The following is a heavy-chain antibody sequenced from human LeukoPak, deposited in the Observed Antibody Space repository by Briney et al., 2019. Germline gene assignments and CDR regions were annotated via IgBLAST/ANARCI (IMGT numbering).Heavy chain of an antibody. V-gene: IGHV3-30*04. D-gene: IGHD6-19*01. J-gene: IGHJ1*01. Sequence: PGWSLRLSCEASVLTFSSYAMHGVRQAPGKGLEWVALISFDGTNKYYADSVKGRFTISRDNSKITLYLQMNRRTAEDAATCQCANERESSGWYEYFQFWGQGTLVTVSS. CDR1: VLTFSSYA. CDR2: ISFDGTNK. CDR3: ANERESSGWYEYFQF.